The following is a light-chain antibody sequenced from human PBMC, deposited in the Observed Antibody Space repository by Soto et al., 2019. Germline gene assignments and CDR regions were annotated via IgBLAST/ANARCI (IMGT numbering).Light chain of an antibody. CDR2: DVN. Sequence: QSALAQPASVSGSPGQSITVSCTGTNSDIGYYDHVSWFQQHPGKVPKLLIYDVNNRPSGVSNRFSGSKSGNTASLTISGLHAEDEAEYFCSSYTSFTTVVFGGGTKLTVL. V-gene: IGLV2-14*01. CDR1: NSDIGYYDH. J-gene: IGLJ2*01. CDR3: SSYTSFTTVV.